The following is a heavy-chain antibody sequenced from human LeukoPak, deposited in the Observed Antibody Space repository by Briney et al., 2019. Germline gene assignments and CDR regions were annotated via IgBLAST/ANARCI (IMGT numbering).Heavy chain of an antibody. J-gene: IGHJ5*02. Sequence: ASVKVSCKASGGTFSSYAISWVRQAPGQGLEWVGRIIPILGIANYAQKFQGRVTITADKSTSTAYMELSSLRSEDTAVYYCARGPCGGGSCYPQGYWFDPWGQGTLVTVSS. D-gene: IGHD2-15*01. CDR2: IIPILGIA. CDR3: ARGPCGGGSCYPQGYWFDP. CDR1: GGTFSSYA. V-gene: IGHV1-69*04.